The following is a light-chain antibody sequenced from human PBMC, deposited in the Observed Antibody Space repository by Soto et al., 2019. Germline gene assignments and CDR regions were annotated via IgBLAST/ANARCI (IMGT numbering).Light chain of an antibody. CDR1: SSNIGAGYD. V-gene: IGLV1-40*01. J-gene: IGLJ1*01. CDR2: GTT. CDR3: HYYDSSLSASV. Sequence: VLTHTPSVCGAPGQRVTISCTARSSNIGAGYDVHWYQHLPGTAPKLLIYGTTNRPSGVPDRFSGSKSGISASLAITGLQAEDEADYYCHYYDSSLSASVFGAGTEVTVL.